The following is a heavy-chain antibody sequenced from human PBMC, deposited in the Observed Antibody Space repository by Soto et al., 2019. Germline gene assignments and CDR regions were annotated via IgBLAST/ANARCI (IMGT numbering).Heavy chain of an antibody. D-gene: IGHD5-18*01. CDR2: IIPIFGTA. J-gene: IGHJ4*02. CDR1: GGTFSSYA. V-gene: IGHV1-69*12. CDR3: ARDRYSYGQYYFDY. Sequence: QVQLVQSGAEVKKPGSSVKVSCKASGGTFSSYAISWVRQAPGQGLEWMGGIIPIFGTANYAQKFQGRVTITADESTRTTYMERSSLSSEDTAVYYCARDRYSYGQYYFDYWGQGTLVTVSS.